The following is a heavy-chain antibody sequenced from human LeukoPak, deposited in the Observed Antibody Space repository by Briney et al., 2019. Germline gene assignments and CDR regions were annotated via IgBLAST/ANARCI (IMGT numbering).Heavy chain of an antibody. J-gene: IGHJ4*02. D-gene: IGHD1-1*01. CDR3: ARGTTFDY. V-gene: IGHV4-34*01. Sequence: SETLSLTCAVYGRSFSGYYWSWIRQPPGKGLEWIGEINHSGSTNYNPSLKSRVTISVDTSKNQFSLKLSSVTAADTAVYYCARGTTFDYWGQGTLVTVSS. CDR1: GRSFSGYY. CDR2: INHSGST.